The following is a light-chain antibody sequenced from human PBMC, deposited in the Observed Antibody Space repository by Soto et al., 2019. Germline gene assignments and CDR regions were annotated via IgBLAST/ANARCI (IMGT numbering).Light chain of an antibody. V-gene: IGKV1-5*01. CDR3: QQYDNYPLT. J-gene: IGKJ4*01. Sequence: DIQMTQSPSTLSASVGDRVTITCRASQTIGSWLAWYQQKPGTATKLLIYDDSTLESGVPSRFSGSGSGTEFTLTISSLQPADFVPYSCQQYDNYPLTFGGGTKVEIK. CDR1: QTIGSW. CDR2: DDS.